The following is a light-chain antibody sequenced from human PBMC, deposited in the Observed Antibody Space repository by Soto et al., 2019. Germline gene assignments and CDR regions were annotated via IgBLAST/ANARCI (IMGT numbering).Light chain of an antibody. Sequence: QSVLTQSPSASASLGASVKLTCTLSSGHSNYAIAWHQQQPEKGPRYLMKLTRDGSHSKGDGIPNLFSGFSSGAERYLTISSLQSEDEADYYCQTWGTGIVIFGGGTKLTVL. J-gene: IGLJ2*01. CDR2: LTRDGSH. CDR3: QTWGTGIVI. CDR1: SGHSNYA. V-gene: IGLV4-69*01.